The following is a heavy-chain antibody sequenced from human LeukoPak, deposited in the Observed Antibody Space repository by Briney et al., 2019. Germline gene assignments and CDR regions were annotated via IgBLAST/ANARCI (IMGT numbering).Heavy chain of an antibody. D-gene: IGHD5-18*01. CDR3: ARVADTAMEYYFDY. CDR1: GGTFSSYA. J-gene: IGHJ4*02. V-gene: IGHV1-69*05. CDR2: IIPIFGTA. Sequence: ASVKVSCKASGGTFSSYAISWVRQAPGQGLEWMGRIIPIFGTANYAQKFQGRVTITTDESTRTAYMDLSSLRSEDTAVYYCARVADTAMEYYFDYWGQGTLVTVSS.